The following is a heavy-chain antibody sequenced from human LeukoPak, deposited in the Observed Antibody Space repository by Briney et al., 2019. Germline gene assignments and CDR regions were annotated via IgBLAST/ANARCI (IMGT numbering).Heavy chain of an antibody. Sequence: GETLRLSCAASGLTFDDYAMHWVRQAPGKGLEWVSLISRDGSRTYYADSVKGRFTISRDNSKNSLYLQMNSLRTEDTALYYCAKDLMDSSSWYHGRDLFDYWGQGTLVTVSS. D-gene: IGHD6-13*01. CDR3: AKDLMDSSSWYHGRDLFDY. J-gene: IGHJ4*02. V-gene: IGHV3-43*02. CDR1: GLTFDDYA. CDR2: ISRDGSRT.